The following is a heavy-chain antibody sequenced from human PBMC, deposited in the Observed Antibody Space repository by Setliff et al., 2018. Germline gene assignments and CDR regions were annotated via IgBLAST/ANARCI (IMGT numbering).Heavy chain of an antibody. D-gene: IGHD4-4*01. CDR2: ISGSGTI. Sequence: GGSLRLSCAASGFLFSNYAMSWVRQAPGKGLEWVSAISGSGTIYYADSVKGRFTVSRDNSKNTLYLQMNSLRGEDTAVNYCAKDTGYYFDYWGQGTLVTVSS. V-gene: IGHV3-23*01. CDR3: AKDTGYYFDY. J-gene: IGHJ4*02. CDR1: GFLFSNYA.